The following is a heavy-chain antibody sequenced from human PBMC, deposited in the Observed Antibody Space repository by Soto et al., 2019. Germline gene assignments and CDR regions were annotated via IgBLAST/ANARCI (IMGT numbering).Heavy chain of an antibody. J-gene: IGHJ6*02. CDR2: VYYSGST. CDR1: GGSISSRINY. D-gene: IGHD3-3*01. V-gene: IGHV4-39*01. CDR3: ARPYDFWSLYGMDV. Sequence: SETLSLTCTVSGGSISSRINYWGWVRQPPGKGPAWIGNVYYSGSTDYNPSLKSRVTISVDTSKNQFSLKLSSVTAADTAVYYCARPYDFWSLYGMDVWGQGTAVTVSS.